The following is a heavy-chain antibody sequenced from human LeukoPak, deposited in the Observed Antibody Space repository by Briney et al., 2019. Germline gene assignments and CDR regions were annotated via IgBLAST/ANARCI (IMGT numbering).Heavy chain of an antibody. CDR2: ISASDGST. D-gene: IGHD6-6*01. CDR1: GFTFSSYA. CDR3: AKGHSSSSYASNDY. J-gene: IGHJ4*02. Sequence: GGSLRLSCAASGFTFSSYAMNWVRQAPGKGLEWVSAISASDGSTYYADSVKGRFTISRDNSKNTLYLQMNSLRAEDTAVYYCAKGHSSSSYASNDYWGQGALVTVSS. V-gene: IGHV3-23*01.